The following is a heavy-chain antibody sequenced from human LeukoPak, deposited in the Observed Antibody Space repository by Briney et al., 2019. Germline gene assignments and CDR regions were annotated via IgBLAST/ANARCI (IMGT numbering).Heavy chain of an antibody. V-gene: IGHV1-69*05. CDR3: ARDRHYYYDSSGSSYYYYMDV. J-gene: IGHJ6*03. Sequence: SVKVSCKASGGTFSSYAISWVRQAPGQGLEWIGRIIPIFGTANYAQKFQGRVTITTDESTSTAYMELSSLRSEDTAVYYCARDRHYYYDSSGSSYYYYMDVWGKGTTVTVSS. D-gene: IGHD3-22*01. CDR1: GGTFSSYA. CDR2: IIPIFGTA.